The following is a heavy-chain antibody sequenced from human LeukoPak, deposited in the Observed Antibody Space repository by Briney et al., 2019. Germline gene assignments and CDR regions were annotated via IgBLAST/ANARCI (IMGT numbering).Heavy chain of an antibody. Sequence: GRSLRLSCAASGFTFSSYGMHWVRQAPGKGLEWVAVISYDGSNKYYADSVKGQFTISRDNSKNTLYLQMNSLRAEDTAVYYCAKANSPRQWLVQDYWGQGTLVTVSS. CDR3: AKANSPRQWLVQDY. J-gene: IGHJ4*02. V-gene: IGHV3-30*18. CDR2: ISYDGSNK. CDR1: GFTFSSYG. D-gene: IGHD6-19*01.